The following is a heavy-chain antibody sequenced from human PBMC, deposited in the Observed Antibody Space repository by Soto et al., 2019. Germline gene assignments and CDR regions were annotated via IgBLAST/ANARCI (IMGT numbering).Heavy chain of an antibody. D-gene: IGHD5-12*01. CDR2: INHSGST. J-gene: IGHJ4*02. CDR3: ARGERRGYVAN. V-gene: IGHV4-34*01. Sequence: QVQLQQWGAGLLKPSETLSLTCAVYGGPFSGYYGSWIGQPPGRGVEWIGEINHSGSTNYNPALKRRVTISVDTYKNQFSLKLSSVTAADTAVYYCARGERRGYVANWGQGTLVTVSS. CDR1: GGPFSGYY.